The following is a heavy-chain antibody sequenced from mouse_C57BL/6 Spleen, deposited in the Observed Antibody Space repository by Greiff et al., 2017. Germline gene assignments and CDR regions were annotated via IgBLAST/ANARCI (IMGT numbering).Heavy chain of an antibody. Sequence: VQLQQSGAELVRPGASVTLSCKASGYTFTDYEMHWVKQTPVHGLEWIGAIDPETGGPAYTQKFKGKAILTAAKSYSTPYMELPSLTSEDSAVYYITKSSEYSGMSSFDYWGQGTTLTVSS. V-gene: IGHV1-15*01. J-gene: IGHJ2*01. CDR3: TKSSEYSGMSSFDY. CDR2: IDPETGGP. CDR1: GYTFTDYE. D-gene: IGHD1-1*01.